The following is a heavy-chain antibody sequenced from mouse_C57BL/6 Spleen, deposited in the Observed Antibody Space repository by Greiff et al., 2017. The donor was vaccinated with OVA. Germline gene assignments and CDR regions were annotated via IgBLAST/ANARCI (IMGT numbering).Heavy chain of an antibody. CDR3: TTWTYEGFAY. Sequence: VHVKQSGAELVRPGASVKLSCTASGFNIKDYYMHWVKQRPEQGLEWIGRIDPEDGVTEYAPKFQGKATMTADTSSNTAYLQLSSLTSEDTAVYYCTTWTYEGFAYWGQGTLVTVSA. CDR1: GFNIKDYY. V-gene: IGHV14-1*01. J-gene: IGHJ3*01. CDR2: IDPEDGVT. D-gene: IGHD5-1*01.